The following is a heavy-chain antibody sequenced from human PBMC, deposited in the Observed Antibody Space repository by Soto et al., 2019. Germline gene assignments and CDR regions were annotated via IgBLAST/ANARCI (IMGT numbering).Heavy chain of an antibody. J-gene: IGHJ4*02. Sequence: QVQLVQSGAEVKKPGSSVKVSCKASGGTLSSYAISWVRQAPGQGLEWMGGIIPIFGTANYSQKFQGRVTITTDESTSPAYMALSHLRAEDKYVYDGARDRREKQLVNSRYYFDYWGQGTLVNLSS. V-gene: IGHV1-69*05. CDR3: ARDRREKQLVNSRYYFDY. CDR2: IIPIFGTA. CDR1: GGTLSSYA. D-gene: IGHD6-6*01.